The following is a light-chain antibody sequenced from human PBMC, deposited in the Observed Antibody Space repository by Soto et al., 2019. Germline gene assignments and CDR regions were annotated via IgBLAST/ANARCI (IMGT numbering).Light chain of an antibody. CDR2: RNN. V-gene: IGLV1-47*01. CDR3: AAWDDSLSGPV. Sequence: QSVLTQPPSASGTPGQRVTISCSGSSSNIGSYYVHWYQQVPGTAPNLLIYRNNQRPSGVPDRFSGSKSGTSASLAISGLRSEDEGDYYCAAWDDSLSGPVFGGGTKLTVL. J-gene: IGLJ3*02. CDR1: SSNIGSYY.